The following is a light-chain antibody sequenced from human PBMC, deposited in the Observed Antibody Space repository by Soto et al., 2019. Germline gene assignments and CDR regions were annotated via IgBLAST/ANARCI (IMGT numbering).Light chain of an antibody. CDR3: QQYNTWPLT. J-gene: IGKJ4*01. CDR1: QSVSRY. Sequence: DIVLTQSPATLSLSPGERVTLSCRASQSVSRYLAWYQQKPGQAPRLLIYDASNWATGIPARFSGSGSGTEFTLTISSLQPEDCAIYYCQQYNTWPLTFGGGTKVDI. V-gene: IGKV3D-15*01. CDR2: DAS.